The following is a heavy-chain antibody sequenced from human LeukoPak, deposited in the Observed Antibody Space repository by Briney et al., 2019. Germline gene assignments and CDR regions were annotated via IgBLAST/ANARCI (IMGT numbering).Heavy chain of an antibody. CDR3: AKSLGGSGSYYSLLDAFDI. CDR1: GFTFDDYA. D-gene: IGHD3-10*01. J-gene: IGHJ3*02. CDR2: ISWNSGSI. V-gene: IGHV3-9*01. Sequence: GGSLRLSCAASGFTFDDYAMHWVRQAPGKGLEWVSGISWNSGSIGYADSVKGRFTISRDNAKNPLCLQMNSLRAEDTALYYCAKSLGGSGSYYSLLDAFDIWGQGTMVTVSS.